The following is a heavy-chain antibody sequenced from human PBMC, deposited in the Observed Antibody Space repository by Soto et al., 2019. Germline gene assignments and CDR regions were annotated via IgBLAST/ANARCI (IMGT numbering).Heavy chain of an antibody. V-gene: IGHV1-69*13. J-gene: IGHJ6*02. CDR2: IITIFGTA. CDR3: ARRQNPYYYGMDV. CDR1: GGTFSSYA. Sequence: SVKVSCKASGGTFSSYAISWGRQAPGQGLEWMGGIITIFGTANYAQKFQGRVTITADESTSTAYMELSSLRSEDTAVYYCARRQNPYYYGMDVWGQGTTVTVSS.